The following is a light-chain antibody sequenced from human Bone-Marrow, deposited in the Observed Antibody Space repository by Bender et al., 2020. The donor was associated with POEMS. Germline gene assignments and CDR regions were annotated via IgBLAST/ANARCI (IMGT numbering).Light chain of an antibody. CDR3: QSFDTSLSGWV. CDR2: ANI. J-gene: IGLJ3*02. V-gene: IGLV1-44*01. Sequence: QSVLTQPPSTSGTPGQWVTISCSGSSSNIGSNTVIWYQQFPGTAPKLLIYANINRPSGVPDRFSGSKSGTSVSLAITGLQAEDEADYYCQSFDTSLSGWVFGAGTKLTVL. CDR1: SSNIGSNT.